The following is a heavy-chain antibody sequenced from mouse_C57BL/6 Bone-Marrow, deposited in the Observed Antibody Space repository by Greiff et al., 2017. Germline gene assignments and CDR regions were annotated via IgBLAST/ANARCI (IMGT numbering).Heavy chain of an antibody. J-gene: IGHJ2*01. CDR2: IWSGGST. CDR3: AKTANWYYFDY. V-gene: IGHV2-4*01. D-gene: IGHD4-1*01. CDR1: GFSLTSYG. Sequence: QVQLQQSGPGLVQPSQSLSITCTVSGFSLTSYGVHWVRQPPGKGLEWLGVIWSGGSTDYNAAFISRLGISKDNSNSQFFFKMNSLQADDTAIYYCAKTANWYYFDYWGQGTTLTVSS.